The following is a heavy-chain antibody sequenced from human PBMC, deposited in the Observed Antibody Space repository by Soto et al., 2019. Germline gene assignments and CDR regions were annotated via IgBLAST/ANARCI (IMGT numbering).Heavy chain of an antibody. J-gene: IGHJ3*02. V-gene: IGHV3-30*18. Sequence: GGSLRLSCAASGFTFSSYGRHWVSQAPGKGLEWVAVISYDGSNKYYADSVKGRFTISRDNSKNTLYLQMNSLRAEDTAVYYCAKERADFLFSRLGIAAAGRAFAIWGQGTMVTVSS. D-gene: IGHD6-13*01. CDR3: AKERADFLFSRLGIAAAGRAFAI. CDR1: GFTFSSYG. CDR2: ISYDGSNK.